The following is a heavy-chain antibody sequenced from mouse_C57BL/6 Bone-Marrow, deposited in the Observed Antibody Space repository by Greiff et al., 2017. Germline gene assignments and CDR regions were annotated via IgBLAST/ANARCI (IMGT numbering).Heavy chain of an antibody. D-gene: IGHD4-1*01. CDR1: GYTFTSYW. J-gene: IGHJ2*01. CDR2: IYPTSGRT. V-gene: IGHV1-55*01. Sequence: QVPLQQPGAELVKPGASVKMSCKASGYTFTSYWITWVKQRPGQGLEWIGDIYPTSGRTNYNEKFKSKAILTVDTSSNTAYMQLSSLTSEDSAVCYCARSGPLGRSFDYWGQGTTLTVSS. CDR3: ARSGPLGRSFDY.